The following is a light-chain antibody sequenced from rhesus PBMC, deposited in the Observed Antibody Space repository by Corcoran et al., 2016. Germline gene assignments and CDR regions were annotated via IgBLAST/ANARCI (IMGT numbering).Light chain of an antibody. CDR1: QGISSY. Sequence: DIQMTQSPSSLSASVGDTVTITCRARQGISSYLNWFQLKPVKAPKLLVYDASSLESGVPSRFSGIGSGTDFPLNISSLQPEDFAAYYCLQHNSYPYTVGQGTKVEIE. CDR3: LQHNSYPYT. V-gene: IGKV1-28*03. CDR2: DAS. J-gene: IGKJ2*01.